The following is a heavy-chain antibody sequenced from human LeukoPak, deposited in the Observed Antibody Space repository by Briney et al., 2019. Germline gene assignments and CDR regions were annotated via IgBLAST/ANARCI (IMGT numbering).Heavy chain of an antibody. J-gene: IGHJ4*02. Sequence: ASVTVSCMASGYTFTDYYMHWVRQAPGQGLEWMGWINPNSGGTNYAQKFQGRVTMTRDTSISTAYMELSRLRSDDTAVYYCARGPSINNYFDYWGQRTQLNVSS. CDR1: GYTFTDYY. D-gene: IGHD2/OR15-2a*01. CDR2: INPNSGGT. V-gene: IGHV1-2*02. CDR3: ARGPSINNYFDY.